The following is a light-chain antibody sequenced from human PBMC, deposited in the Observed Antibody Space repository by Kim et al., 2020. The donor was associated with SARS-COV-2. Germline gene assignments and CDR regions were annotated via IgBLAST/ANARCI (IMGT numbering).Light chain of an antibody. CDR2: GAS. CDR3: HQYGSSPWT. V-gene: IGKV3-20*01. CDR1: QSVTSNY. Sequence: EIVLTQSPGTLSLSPGERGTLPCRASQSVTSNYLAWYKQKPGQAPRLLIYGASSRATGIPDRFSGSGSGTDFTLTISRLEPEDLAVYYCHQYGSSPWTFGQGTKVDIK. J-gene: IGKJ1*01.